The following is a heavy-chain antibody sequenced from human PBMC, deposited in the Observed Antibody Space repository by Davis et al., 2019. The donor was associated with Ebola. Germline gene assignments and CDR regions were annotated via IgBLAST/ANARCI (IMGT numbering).Heavy chain of an antibody. V-gene: IGHV5-51*01. CDR1: GYSFTSYW. J-gene: IGHJ3*02. D-gene: IGHD2-2*01. Sequence: GESLKISCKGSGYSFTSYWIGWVRQMPGKGLEWMGIIYPGDSDTRYSPSFQGQVTISADKSISTAYLQWSSLKASDTAMYYCASCFNNGSCYWGDDAFDIWGQGTMVTVSS. CDR2: IYPGDSDT. CDR3: ASCFNNGSCYWGDDAFDI.